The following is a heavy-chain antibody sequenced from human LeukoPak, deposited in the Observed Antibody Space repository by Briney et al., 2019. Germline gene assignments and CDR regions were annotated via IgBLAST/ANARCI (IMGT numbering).Heavy chain of an antibody. D-gene: IGHD2-15*01. J-gene: IGHJ3*02. V-gene: IGHV3-21*01. CDR3: ARVWDCSGGSCYSLRAFDI. Sequence: GGSLRLSCAASGFTFSSYSMNWVRQAPGKGLEWVSSISSSSSYIYYADSVKGRLTISRDNAKNSLYLQMNSLRAEDTAVYYCARVWDCSGGSCYSLRAFDIWGQGTMVTVSS. CDR2: ISSSSSYI. CDR1: GFTFSSYS.